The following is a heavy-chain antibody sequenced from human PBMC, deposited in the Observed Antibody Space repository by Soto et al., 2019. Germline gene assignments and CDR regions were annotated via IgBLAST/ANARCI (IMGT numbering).Heavy chain of an antibody. CDR3: AREPGAGSSWYGFDY. CDR2: ISSSGSTI. D-gene: IGHD6-13*01. J-gene: IGHJ4*02. Sequence: EVQLVESGGGLVQPGGSLRLSCAASGFTFSSYEMNWVRQAPGKGLEWVSYISSSGSTIYYADSVKGRFTISRDNAKNSLYLQMNSLRAEDTAVYYCAREPGAGSSWYGFDYWGQGTLVTVSS. V-gene: IGHV3-48*03. CDR1: GFTFSSYE.